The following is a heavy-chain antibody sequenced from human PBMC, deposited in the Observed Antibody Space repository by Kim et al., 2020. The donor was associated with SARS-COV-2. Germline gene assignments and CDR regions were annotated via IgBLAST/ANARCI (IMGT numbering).Heavy chain of an antibody. V-gene: IGHV3-21*01. CDR1: GFTFSSYS. Sequence: GVSLRLSCAASGFTFSSYSMNWVRQAPGKGLEWVSSISSSSSYIYYADSVKGRFTISRDNAKNSLYLQMNSLRAEDTAVYYCARDKKRRDVDIVAVYYYYGMDVWGQGTTVTVSS. D-gene: IGHD5-12*01. CDR2: ISSSSSYI. J-gene: IGHJ6*02. CDR3: ARDKKRRDVDIVAVYYYYGMDV.